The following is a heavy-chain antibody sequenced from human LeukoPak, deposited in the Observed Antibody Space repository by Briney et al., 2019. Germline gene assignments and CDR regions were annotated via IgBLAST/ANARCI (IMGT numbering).Heavy chain of an antibody. V-gene: IGHV5-51*01. CDR1: GYSFTSYW. Sequence: GESLNISCKGSGYSFTSYWIGWVRQIPGKGLEWMGIIYPGDADTRYSPSFQGQVTISADKSISTAYLQWSSLKASDTAMYYCARLRSWELRGFDYWGQGTLVTVSS. CDR2: IYPGDADT. J-gene: IGHJ4*02. D-gene: IGHD1-26*01. CDR3: ARLRSWELRGFDY.